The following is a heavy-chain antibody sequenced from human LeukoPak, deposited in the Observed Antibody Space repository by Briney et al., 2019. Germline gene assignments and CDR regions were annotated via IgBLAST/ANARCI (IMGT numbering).Heavy chain of an antibody. J-gene: IGHJ4*02. Sequence: SETLSLTCAVYGGSFIGYYWSWIRQPPRKGLEWVGEINHSGGANYNTSLKSRVTTSPDTSKSQFYLKLGSVTAAHTGVYYCARVPLRFLAPFDYWGQGTLVTVSS. CDR1: GGSFIGYY. V-gene: IGHV4-34*01. D-gene: IGHD3-3*01. CDR3: ARVPLRFLAPFDY. CDR2: INHSGGA.